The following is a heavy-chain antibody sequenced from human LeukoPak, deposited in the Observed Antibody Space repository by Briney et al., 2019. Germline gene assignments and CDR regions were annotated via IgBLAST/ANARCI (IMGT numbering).Heavy chain of an antibody. V-gene: IGHV3-23*01. CDR2: INGGGGST. Sequence: GGTLRLSCAASGFTFSTYGMSWVRQALGKGLEWVSAINGGGGSTYYADSVKGRFTISRDNSKNTLYLQMNSLRAEDTAVYYCAKNGDSERWLQPKFVTHWGQGTLVTVSS. J-gene: IGHJ4*02. CDR1: GFTFSTYG. D-gene: IGHD5-24*01. CDR3: AKNGDSERWLQPKFVTH.